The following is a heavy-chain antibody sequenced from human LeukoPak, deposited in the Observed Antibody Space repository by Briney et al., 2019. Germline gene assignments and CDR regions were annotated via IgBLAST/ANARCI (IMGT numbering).Heavy chain of an antibody. CDR3: ARVEVIGYYDSSGYLGY. CDR2: IYYSGST. CDR1: GFTVSSNYM. J-gene: IGHJ4*02. V-gene: IGHV4-39*07. D-gene: IGHD3-22*01. Sequence: GSLRLSCAGSGFTVSSNYMSWVRRAPGKGLEWIGSIYYSGSTYYNSSLKSRVTISVDTSKNQFSLKLGSVTAADAAVYYCARVEVIGYYDSSGYLGYWGQGTLVTVSS.